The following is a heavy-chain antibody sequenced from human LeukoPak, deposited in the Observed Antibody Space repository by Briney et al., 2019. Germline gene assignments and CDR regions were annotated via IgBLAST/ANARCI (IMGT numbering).Heavy chain of an antibody. CDR3: ARLDYGDYNWFDP. Sequence: GGSLRLSCAASGFTFSSYSMNWVRQAPGKGLEWVSSISSSSSYIYYADSVKGRFTISRDNTKNSLYLQMNSLRAEDTAVYYCARLDYGDYNWFDPWGQGTLVTVSS. J-gene: IGHJ5*02. V-gene: IGHV3-21*01. D-gene: IGHD4-17*01. CDR2: ISSSSSYI. CDR1: GFTFSSYS.